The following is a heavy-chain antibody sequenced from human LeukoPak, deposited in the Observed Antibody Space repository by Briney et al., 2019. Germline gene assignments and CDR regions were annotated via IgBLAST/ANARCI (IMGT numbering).Heavy chain of an antibody. CDR3: ARDQGVAAAGPLDFDY. CDR2: ISYDGSNK. CDR1: GFTFSSYA. V-gene: IGHV3-30-3*01. D-gene: IGHD6-13*01. J-gene: IGHJ4*02. Sequence: GGSLRLSCAASGFTFSSYAMHWVRQAPGKGLEWVAVISYDGSNKYYADSVKGRFTISRDNSKNTLYLQMNSLRAEDTAVYYCARDQGVAAAGPLDFDYWGQGTLVTVSS.